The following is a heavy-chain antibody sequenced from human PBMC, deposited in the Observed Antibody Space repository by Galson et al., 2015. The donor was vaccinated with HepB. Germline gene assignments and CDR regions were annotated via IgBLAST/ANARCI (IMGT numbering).Heavy chain of an antibody. CDR2: INHSGST. V-gene: IGHV4-34*01. CDR3: AREGGGGVVVPAAIDY. Sequence: LTCAVYGGSFSGYYWSWIRQPPGKGLEWIGEINHSGSTNYNPSLKSRVTISVDTSKNQFSLKLSSVTAADTAVYYCAREGGGGVVVPAAIDYWGQGTLVTVSS. CDR1: GGSFSGYY. D-gene: IGHD2-2*02. J-gene: IGHJ4*02.